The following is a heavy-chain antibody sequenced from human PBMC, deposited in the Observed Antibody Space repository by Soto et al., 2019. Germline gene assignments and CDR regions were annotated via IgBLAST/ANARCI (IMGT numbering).Heavy chain of an antibody. Sequence: GGSLRLSCAASGFTFSSYAMSWVRQAPGKGLEWVSAMSGSGGSTYYADSVKGRFTISRDNSKNTLYLQMNSLRAEYTAVYYCAKDLRMFSSSWCDFDYWGQGTLVTVSS. CDR2: MSGSGGST. V-gene: IGHV3-23*01. J-gene: IGHJ4*02. CDR3: AKDLRMFSSSWCDFDY. D-gene: IGHD6-13*01. CDR1: GFTFSSYA.